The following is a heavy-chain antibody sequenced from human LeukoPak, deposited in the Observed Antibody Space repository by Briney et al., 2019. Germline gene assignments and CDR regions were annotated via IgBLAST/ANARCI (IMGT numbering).Heavy chain of an antibody. J-gene: IGHJ4*02. D-gene: IGHD3-22*01. CDR3: ARYRDCYDSSGYPY. CDR1: GYSISSGYY. V-gene: IGHV4-38-2*02. CDR2: IYHSGST. Sequence: SETLSLTCTVSGYSISSGYYWGWLRHPPGKGLEWIGSIYHSGSTYYNPSLKSRVTISVDTSKNQFSLKLSSVTAADTAVYYCARYRDCYDSSGYPYWGQGTLVTVSS.